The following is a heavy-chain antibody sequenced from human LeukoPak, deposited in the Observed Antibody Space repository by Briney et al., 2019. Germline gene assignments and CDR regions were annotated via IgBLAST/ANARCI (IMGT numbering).Heavy chain of an antibody. J-gene: IGHJ4*02. Sequence: SQTLSLTCTVSGGFIGSSNYFWSWIRQPAGKRLEWIGRIFASGSTYYNPSLKSRVTISVDTSKNQFSLKLSSVTAADTAVYYCARRRGFGEHYYFDYWGQGTLVTVSS. CDR3: ARRRGFGEHYYFDY. V-gene: IGHV4-61*02. D-gene: IGHD3-10*01. CDR2: IFASGST. CDR1: GGFIGSSNYF.